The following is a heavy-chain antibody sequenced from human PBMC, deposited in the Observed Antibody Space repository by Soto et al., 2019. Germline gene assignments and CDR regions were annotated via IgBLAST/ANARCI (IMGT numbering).Heavy chain of an antibody. CDR1: GFTFTNYA. V-gene: IGHV3-23*01. CDR2: ISGSGAST. J-gene: IGHJ3*02. CDR3: ATDVTVIASWAFDI. D-gene: IGHD3-22*01. Sequence: EVQLLESGGGLVQPGGSLRLSCAASGFTFTNYAMSWVRQVPGKGLEWVSTISGSGASTYYSDSGKGRFTISRDNSKNTLYLHMNSLSVEDTALYYCATDVTVIASWAFDIWGQETMVTVSP.